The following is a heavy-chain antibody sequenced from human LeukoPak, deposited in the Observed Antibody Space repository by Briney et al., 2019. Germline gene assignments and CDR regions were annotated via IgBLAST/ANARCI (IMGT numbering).Heavy chain of an antibody. D-gene: IGHD5-12*01. Sequence: GGSLRLSCGASGFNFSNFWMTWVRQAPGKGLGWVANIKQDGSGKHYMDSVKGRFTVSRDNAKNSLSLQMNSLRDEDTAVYYCARVSSGYDWEPDYWGQGALVTVSS. J-gene: IGHJ4*02. CDR1: GFNFSNFW. CDR3: ARVSSGYDWEPDY. V-gene: IGHV3-7*01. CDR2: IKQDGSGK.